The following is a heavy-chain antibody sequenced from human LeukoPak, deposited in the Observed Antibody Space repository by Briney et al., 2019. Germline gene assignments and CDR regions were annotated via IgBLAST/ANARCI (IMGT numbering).Heavy chain of an antibody. D-gene: IGHD3-10*01. CDR2: ISWNSGSI. V-gene: IGHV3-9*01. J-gene: IGHJ4*02. CDR3: AKGNSYYYGSGSYYFDY. CDR1: GFTFDDYA. Sequence: SLRLSCAASGFTFDDYAMHWVRQAPGKGLEWVSGISWNSGSIGYADSVRGRFTISRDNAKNSLYLQMNSLRAEDTALYYCAKGNSYYYGSGSYYFDYWGQGTLVTVSS.